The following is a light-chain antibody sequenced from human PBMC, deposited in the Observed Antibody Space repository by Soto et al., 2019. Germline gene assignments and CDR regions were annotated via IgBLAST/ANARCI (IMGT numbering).Light chain of an antibody. CDR1: QSISSW. J-gene: IGKJ1*01. Sequence: DIQMTQSPSTLSASVGDRVTITCRARQSISSWLAWYQQKPGKAPKLLIYDASSLESGVPSRFSGSGSGTEFTLTISSLQPDDFATYYCQQYNSYSPSTFGQGTKVEIK. CDR3: QQYNSYSPST. V-gene: IGKV1-5*01. CDR2: DAS.